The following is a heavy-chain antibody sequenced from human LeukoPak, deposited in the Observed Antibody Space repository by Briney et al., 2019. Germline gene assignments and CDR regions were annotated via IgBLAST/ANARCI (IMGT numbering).Heavy chain of an antibody. CDR3: ARVCNDCHPYDAFDI. CDR2: INTYSDYR. Sequence: EASVKVSCKASGYTFSNYGISWVRQAPGQGLEWMGWINTYSDYRNYAQNFQGRVAVTTDTSTSTAYMELRSLRSDDTAVYFCARVCNDCHPYDAFDIWGQGTMVTVSS. J-gene: IGHJ3*02. D-gene: IGHD2-21*02. CDR1: GYTFSNYG. V-gene: IGHV1-18*01.